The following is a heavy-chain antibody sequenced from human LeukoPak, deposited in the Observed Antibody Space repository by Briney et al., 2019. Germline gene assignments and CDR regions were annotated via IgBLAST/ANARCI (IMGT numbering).Heavy chain of an antibody. CDR2: ISYDGSNK. Sequence: PGRSLRLSCAASGFTFSSYAMHWVRQGPGKGLEWVALISYDGSNKYYADSVKGRFTISRDNSKNTLYLQMNSLRAEDTAVYYCARGAYYYDSSGEGGAFDIWGQGTMVTVSS. V-gene: IGHV3-30-3*01. J-gene: IGHJ3*02. CDR3: ARGAYYYDSSGEGGAFDI. CDR1: GFTFSSYA. D-gene: IGHD3-22*01.